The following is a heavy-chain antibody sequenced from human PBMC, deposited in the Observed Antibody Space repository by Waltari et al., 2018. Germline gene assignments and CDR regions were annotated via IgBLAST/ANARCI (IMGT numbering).Heavy chain of an antibody. CDR3: ATGKGYCSSTSCYLHYYYGMDV. CDR2: ISAYNGNT. D-gene: IGHD2-2*01. CDR1: GYIFRSYG. Sequence: QVQLVQSGAEVKKPGASVKVSCKASGYIFRSYGINWVRQAPGQGLEWLGWISAYNGNTNYAQKFQGRVTMTTDTSTDTAYMELSSLRSEDTAVYYCATGKGYCSSTSCYLHYYYGMDVWGQGTTVTVSS. J-gene: IGHJ6*02. V-gene: IGHV1-18*01.